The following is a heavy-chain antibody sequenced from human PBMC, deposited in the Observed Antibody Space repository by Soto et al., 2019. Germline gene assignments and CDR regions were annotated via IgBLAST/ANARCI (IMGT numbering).Heavy chain of an antibody. D-gene: IGHD6-13*01. CDR3: AKHPERIAEIGWFDP. CDR1: GFTFSSYS. CDR2: ISSSSSTI. V-gene: IGHV3-48*01. J-gene: IGHJ5*02. Sequence: EVQLVESGGGLVQPGGSLRLSCAASGFTFSSYSMNWVRQAPGKGLEWVSYISSSSSTIYYADSVKGRFTITRDNAKNSLYLQINSLRVEDTAVYYCAKHPERIAEIGWFDPWGQGTLVNVSS.